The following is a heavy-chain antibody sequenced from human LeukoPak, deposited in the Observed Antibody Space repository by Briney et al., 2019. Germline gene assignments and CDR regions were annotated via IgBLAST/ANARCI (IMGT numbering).Heavy chain of an antibody. J-gene: IGHJ4*02. V-gene: IGHV1-2*06. CDR3: ARVVLNYGGNSAFGY. CDR1: GYTFTSYY. Sequence: ASVKVSCKASGYTFTSYYMHWVRQAPGQGLEWMGLINPTGGSTGYAQKFQGRVTMTRDTSISTAYMELSRLRSDDTAVYYCARVVLNYGGNSAFGYWGQGTLVTVSS. CDR2: INPTGGST. D-gene: IGHD4-23*01.